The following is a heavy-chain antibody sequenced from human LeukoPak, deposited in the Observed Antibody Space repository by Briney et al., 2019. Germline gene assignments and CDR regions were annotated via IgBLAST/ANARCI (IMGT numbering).Heavy chain of an antibody. V-gene: IGHV3-11*01. Sequence: PGGSLRLSCAASGFTFSDYYMSWIRQAPGKGLEWVSYISSSGSTIYYADSVKGRFTISRDNAKNSLYLQMNSLRAEDTAVYYCARDLATIFGVVTDAQGYFDYWGQGTLVTVSS. CDR3: ARDLATIFGVVTDAQGYFDY. J-gene: IGHJ4*02. CDR1: GFTFSDYY. D-gene: IGHD3-3*01. CDR2: ISSSGSTI.